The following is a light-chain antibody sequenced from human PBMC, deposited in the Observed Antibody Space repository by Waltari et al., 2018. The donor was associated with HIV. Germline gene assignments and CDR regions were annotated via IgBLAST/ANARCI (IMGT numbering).Light chain of an antibody. Sequence: EVVMTQSPVTLSVSPGDRDTLSCSARQSVGSNLAWYQQKPGQAPRLHIYGASTRATDLPARFRGSVSGTEFALTITSLQSEDFAVYYCQHYSNWGITFGQGTRLDIE. CDR3: QHYSNWGIT. J-gene: IGKJ5*01. CDR2: GAS. V-gene: IGKV3-15*01. CDR1: QSVGSN.